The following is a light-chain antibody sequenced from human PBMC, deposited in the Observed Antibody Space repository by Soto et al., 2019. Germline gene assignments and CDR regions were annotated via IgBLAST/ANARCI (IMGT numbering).Light chain of an antibody. J-gene: IGLJ3*02. Sequence: QSVLTQPPSMSGAPGQRVTISCTGSSSNIGAGYDVHWYQLLPGTAPKLLIYGNTNRPSGVPDRFSGSKSGTSASLAITGLRAEDEADYYCQSHDSSLNSWVFGGGTKLPS. V-gene: IGLV1-40*01. CDR1: SSNIGAGYD. CDR3: QSHDSSLNSWV. CDR2: GNT.